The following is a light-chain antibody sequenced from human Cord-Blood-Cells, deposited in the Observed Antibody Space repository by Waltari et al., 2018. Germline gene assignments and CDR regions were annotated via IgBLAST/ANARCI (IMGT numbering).Light chain of an antibody. V-gene: IGKV3-15*01. J-gene: IGKJ1*01. CDR1: QSVSSN. Sequence: EIVMTQSPDTLSVSPGDRATISCRASQSVSSNLAWSQQKPGQAPRLLIYGASTRATGIPARFSGSGSGTEFTLTISSLQSEDFAVYYWQQYNNWPPWTFGQGTKVEIK. CDR3: QQYNNWPPWT. CDR2: GAS.